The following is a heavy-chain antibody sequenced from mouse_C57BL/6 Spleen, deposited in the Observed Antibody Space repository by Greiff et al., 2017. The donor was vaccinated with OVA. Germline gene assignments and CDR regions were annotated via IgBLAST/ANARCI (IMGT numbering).Heavy chain of an antibody. Sequence: QVQLQQPGAELVMPGASVKLSCKASGYTFTSYWMHWVQQRPGQGLEWIGEIDPSDSYTNYNQKFKGKSTLTVDKSSSTAYMQLSSLTSEDSAVYYCARRGSSPPFDYWGQGTTLTVSS. CDR1: GYTFTSYW. J-gene: IGHJ2*01. V-gene: IGHV1-69*01. D-gene: IGHD1-1*01. CDR2: IDPSDSYT. CDR3: ARRGSSPPFDY.